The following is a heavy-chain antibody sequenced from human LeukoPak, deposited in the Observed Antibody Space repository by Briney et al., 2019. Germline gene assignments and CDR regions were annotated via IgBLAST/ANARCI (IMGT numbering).Heavy chain of an antibody. CDR1: GFTFRSHA. CDR3: AKDFRIGYSAHFDY. J-gene: IGHJ4*02. D-gene: IGHD2-21*01. V-gene: IGHV3-23*01. Sequence: GGSLRLSCVGSGFTFRSHAMSWVRQAPEKGLEFVSGIYGSGGTTYYADSVKGRFSISRDNSKNTLYLQMDSLRGEDTAVYYCAKDFRIGYSAHFDYWGQGALVTVFS. CDR2: IYGSGGTT.